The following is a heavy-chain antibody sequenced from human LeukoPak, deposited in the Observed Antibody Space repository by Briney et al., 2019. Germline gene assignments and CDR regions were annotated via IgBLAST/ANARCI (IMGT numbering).Heavy chain of an antibody. D-gene: IGHD2-2*01. CDR2: INHSGTT. CDR3: ARGDRYSASWPFDY. J-gene: IGHJ4*02. Sequence: SETLSLTCAVYGESFSGYYWSWIRQPPGKGLEWIGEINHSGTTNYNPSLKSRVTISLDTSKNQFSLKVNSVTAADTAVYYCARGDRYSASWPFDYWGQGTLVTVSS. V-gene: IGHV4-34*01. CDR1: GESFSGYY.